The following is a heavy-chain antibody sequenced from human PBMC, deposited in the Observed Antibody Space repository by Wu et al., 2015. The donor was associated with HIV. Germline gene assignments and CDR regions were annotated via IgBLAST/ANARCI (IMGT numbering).Heavy chain of an antibody. CDR2: FDPEDGET. D-gene: IGHD3-9*01. CDR3: ATAGLNDILTGYFRAPYYFDY. Sequence: QVQLVQSGAEVKKPGASVKVSCKVSGYTLTELSMHWVRQAPGKGLEWMGGFDPEDGETIYAQKFQGRVTMTEDTSTDTAYMELSSLRSEDTAVYYCATAGLNDILTGYFRAPYYFDYWGQGTLVTVSS. J-gene: IGHJ4*02. CDR1: GYTLTELS. V-gene: IGHV1-24*01.